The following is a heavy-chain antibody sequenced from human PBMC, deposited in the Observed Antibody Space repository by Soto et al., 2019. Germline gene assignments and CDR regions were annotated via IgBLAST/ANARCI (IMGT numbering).Heavy chain of an antibody. CDR1: GFAFSSHA. Sequence: EVQLVESGGGLVQPGGPLRLSCAASGFAFSSHAMYWVRQAPGKGLECVSYISSSGETTYYADSVKGRFTVSRDNGKNSMYLQMHSLRAEDTAVYYCLNGDYYVGQGTLATVSS. J-gene: IGHJ4*02. D-gene: IGHD4-17*01. V-gene: IGHV3-48*01. CDR2: ISSSGETT. CDR3: LNGDYY.